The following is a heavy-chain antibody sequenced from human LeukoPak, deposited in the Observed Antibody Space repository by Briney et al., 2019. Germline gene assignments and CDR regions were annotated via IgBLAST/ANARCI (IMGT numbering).Heavy chain of an antibody. CDR1: GFTVSSNY. V-gene: IGHV3-66*01. J-gene: IGHJ6*02. CDR3: ATDLGSSGWRQSYFYYGMDV. Sequence: GGSLRLSCAASGFTVSSNYMNWVRQAPGKGLEWVSVIYSGGSTYYADSVKGRFTISRDNSKNTLYLQMNSLRAEDTAVYYCATDLGSSGWRQSYFYYGMDVWGQGTTVTVSS. CDR2: IYSGGST. D-gene: IGHD6-19*01.